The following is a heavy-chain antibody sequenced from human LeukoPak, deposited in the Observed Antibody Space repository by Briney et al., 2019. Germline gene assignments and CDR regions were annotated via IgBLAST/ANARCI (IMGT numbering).Heavy chain of an antibody. J-gene: IGHJ4*02. CDR1: GFTFSGNW. V-gene: IGHV3-74*03. CDR3: VSLGGITVTGPYDFDC. CDR2: ISGDGSDI. Sequence: PGGSLRLSCVASGFTFSGNWMNWVRQAPGKGLVWVSRISGDGSDITYADSVKGRFTTSRDNARNTLYLQMNSLRVEDTAVYYCVSLGGITVTGPYDFDCWGQGTVVTVSS. D-gene: IGHD1-20*01.